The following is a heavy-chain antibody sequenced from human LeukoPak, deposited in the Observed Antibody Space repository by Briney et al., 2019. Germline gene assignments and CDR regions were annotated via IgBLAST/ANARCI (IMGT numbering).Heavy chain of an antibody. CDR1: GGSISSYY. CDR3: ARGDSWPIHYVY. D-gene: IGHD6-13*01. CDR2: IYYSGST. V-gene: IGHV4-59*01. Sequence: PSETLSLTCTVSGGSISSYYWSWIRRPPGKGLEWIGYIYYSGSTNYNPSLKSRVTISVDTSKNQFSLKLSSVTAADTAVYYCARGDSWPIHYVYWGQGTLVTVSS. J-gene: IGHJ4*02.